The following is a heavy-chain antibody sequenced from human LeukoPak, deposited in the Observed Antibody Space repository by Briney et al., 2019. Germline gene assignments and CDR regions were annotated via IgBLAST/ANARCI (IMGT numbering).Heavy chain of an antibody. V-gene: IGHV3-30*18. CDR1: GFTFSSYG. CDR3: AKDSVVVAAILWVLDY. D-gene: IGHD2-15*01. Sequence: SGRSLRLSCAASGFTFSSYGMHWVRQAPGKGLEWVAVISYDGSNKYYADSVKGRFTISRDNSKNTLYLQMNSLRAEDTAVYYCAKDSVVVAAILWVLDYWGQGTLVTVSP. CDR2: ISYDGSNK. J-gene: IGHJ4*02.